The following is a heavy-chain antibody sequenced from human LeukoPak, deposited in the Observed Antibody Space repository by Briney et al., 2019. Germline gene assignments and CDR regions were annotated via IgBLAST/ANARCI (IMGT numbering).Heavy chain of an antibody. V-gene: IGHV4-34*01. D-gene: IGHD3-22*01. CDR1: GGSFSGYY. CDR2: INHSGST. J-gene: IGHJ4*02. CDR3: ARGWGYYDSSGYYARATPRGIYYFDY. Sequence: SETLSLTCAVYGGSFSGYYWSWIRQPPGKGLEWIGEINHSGSTNYNPSLKSRVTISVDTSKNQFSLKLSSVTAADTAVYYCARGWGYYDSSGYYARATPRGIYYFDYWGQGTLVTVSS.